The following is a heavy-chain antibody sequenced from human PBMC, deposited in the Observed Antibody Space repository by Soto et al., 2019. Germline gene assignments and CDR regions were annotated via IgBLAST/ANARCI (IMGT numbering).Heavy chain of an antibody. CDR3: ARNVHDFWPGYYFDY. Sequence: ASVKVSCKASGYTFTSYGISWVRQAPGQGLEWMGWISAYNGNTNYAQKLQGRVTMTTDTSTSTAYMELRSLRSDDTAVYYCARNVHDFWPGYYFDYWGQGTLVTVSS. V-gene: IGHV1-18*01. J-gene: IGHJ4*02. CDR1: GYTFTSYG. D-gene: IGHD3-3*01. CDR2: ISAYNGNT.